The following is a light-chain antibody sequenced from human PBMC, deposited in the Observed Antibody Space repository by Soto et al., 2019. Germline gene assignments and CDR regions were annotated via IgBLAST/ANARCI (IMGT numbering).Light chain of an antibody. CDR1: SSDVGGYNY. V-gene: IGLV2-14*01. CDR2: EVS. J-gene: IGLJ3*02. CDR3: SSYTSSSTWV. Sequence: QSVLTQPASVSGSPGQSITISCTGTSSDVGGYNYVSWYQQHPDKAPKLMIYEVSNRPSGVSYRFSGSKSGNTASLTISGLQAEDEADYYCSSYTSSSTWVFGGGTKLTVL.